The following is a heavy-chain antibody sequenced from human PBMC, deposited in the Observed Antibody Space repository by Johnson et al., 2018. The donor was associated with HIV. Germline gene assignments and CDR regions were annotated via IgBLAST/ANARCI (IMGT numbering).Heavy chain of an antibody. D-gene: IGHD3-22*01. V-gene: IGHV3-23*04. Sequence: VQLVESGGGVVQPGGSLRLSCAASGFSFDSHAINWVRQAPGKGLQWVSAISYSGSSTYYADSVKGRITISRDNSRSTIYLHMINLRADDTALYYCARDLPYYDSSGYEAFDIWGQGTMVTVSS. CDR2: ISYSGSST. J-gene: IGHJ3*02. CDR3: ARDLPYYDSSGYEAFDI. CDR1: GFSFDSHA.